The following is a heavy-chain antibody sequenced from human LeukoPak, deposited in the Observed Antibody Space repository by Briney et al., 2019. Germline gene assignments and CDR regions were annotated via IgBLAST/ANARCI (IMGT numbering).Heavy chain of an antibody. CDR1: GFTFNKYW. J-gene: IGHJ4*02. CDR3: AKPATIFGTRNSVYFDY. D-gene: IGHD3-3*01. CDR2: IKEDGREK. V-gene: IGHV3-7*01. Sequence: PGGSLRLSCAASGFTFNKYWLSWVRQAPGKGLEWVANIKEDGREKYYVDSVKGRFTISRDSAKNALFLQMNSLRTDDTAVYYCAKPATIFGTRNSVYFDYWGQGTLVTVSS.